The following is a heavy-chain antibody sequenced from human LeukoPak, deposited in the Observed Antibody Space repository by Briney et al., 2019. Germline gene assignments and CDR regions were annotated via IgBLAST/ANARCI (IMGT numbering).Heavy chain of an antibody. D-gene: IGHD6-19*01. CDR2: INPNSGGT. Sequence: ASVKVSSKASGYSFTGYYMHWVRQAPGQGLEWMGWINPNSGGTNYAQKFQGRVTMTRDTSISTAYMELSRLRSDDTAVYYCARLQWLVRAFDYWGQGTVVTVSS. J-gene: IGHJ4*02. CDR3: ARLQWLVRAFDY. CDR1: GYSFTGYY. V-gene: IGHV1-2*02.